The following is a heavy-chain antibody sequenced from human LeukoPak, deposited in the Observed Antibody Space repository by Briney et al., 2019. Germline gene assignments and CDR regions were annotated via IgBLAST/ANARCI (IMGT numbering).Heavy chain of an antibody. CDR2: IYPGDSDT. Sequence: GESLKISCKGSGYSFTNYWIGWVRLMPGKGLEWMGIIYPGDSDTRYSPSFQGQVTISADKSINTAYLQWGSVKASDTAMYYCATHLSTTDNYWGQGTLVTVSS. V-gene: IGHV5-51*01. CDR3: ATHLSTTDNY. D-gene: IGHD2/OR15-2a*01. J-gene: IGHJ4*02. CDR1: GYSFTNYW.